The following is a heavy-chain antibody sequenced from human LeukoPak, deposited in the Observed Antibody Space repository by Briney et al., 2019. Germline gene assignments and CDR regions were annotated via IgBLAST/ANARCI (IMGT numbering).Heavy chain of an antibody. D-gene: IGHD2-2*03. CDR3: ARATLDIVGATRTFDY. V-gene: IGHV3-74*01. CDR2: INSDGTST. Sequence: GGSLRLSCAASGFTFSSYWMHWVRQAPREGLVCVSRINSDGTSTTYADSVKGRFTISRDNARNTLYMQMNSLRAEDTAVYYCARATLDIVGATRTFDYWGQGTLVTVSS. J-gene: IGHJ4*02. CDR1: GFTFSSYW.